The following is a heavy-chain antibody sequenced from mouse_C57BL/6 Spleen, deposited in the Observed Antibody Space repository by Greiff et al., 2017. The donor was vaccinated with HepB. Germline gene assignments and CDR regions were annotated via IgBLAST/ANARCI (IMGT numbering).Heavy chain of an antibody. CDR3: ARDKGRITTVVATDAMDY. V-gene: IGHV5-4*01. J-gene: IGHJ4*01. CDR1: GFTFSSYA. Sequence: EVMLVESGGGLVKPGGSLKLSCAASGFTFSSYAMSWVRQTPEKRLEWVATISDGGSYTYYPDNVKGRFTISRDNAKNNLYLQRSHLKSEDTAMYYCARDKGRITTVVATDAMDYWGQGTAVTVSS. CDR2: ISDGGSYT. D-gene: IGHD1-1*01.